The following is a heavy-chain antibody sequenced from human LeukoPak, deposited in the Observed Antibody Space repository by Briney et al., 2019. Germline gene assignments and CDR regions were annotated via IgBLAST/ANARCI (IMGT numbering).Heavy chain of an antibody. CDR1: GFTVSGNY. CDR3: ARDSGSSWYGYYGMDV. D-gene: IGHD6-13*01. J-gene: IGHJ6*02. CDR2: IYSGGST. Sequence: GGSLRLSCAASGFTVSGNYMSWVRQAPGKGLEWVSVIYSGGSTYYADSVRGRFTISRDNSKNTLYLQMNSLRAEDTAVYYCARDSGSSWYGYYGMDVWGQGTTVTVSS. V-gene: IGHV3-53*01.